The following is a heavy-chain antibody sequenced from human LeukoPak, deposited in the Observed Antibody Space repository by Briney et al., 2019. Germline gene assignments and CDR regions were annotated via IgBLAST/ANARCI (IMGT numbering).Heavy chain of an antibody. J-gene: IGHJ6*02. V-gene: IGHV1-46*01. D-gene: IGHD4-17*01. CDR3: ARGTGYYGMDV. Sequence: ASVKVSCEASGYTFTSYDINWVRQATGQGLEWMGIINPSGGSTSYAQKFQGRVTMTRDTSTSTVYMELSSLRSEDTAVYYCARGTGYYGMDVWGQGTTVTVSS. CDR2: INPSGGST. CDR1: GYTFTSYD.